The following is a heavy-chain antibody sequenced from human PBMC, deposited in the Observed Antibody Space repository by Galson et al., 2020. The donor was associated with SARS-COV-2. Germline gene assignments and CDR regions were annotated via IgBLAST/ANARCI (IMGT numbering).Heavy chain of an antibody. V-gene: IGHV3-74*01. CDR1: GFTFSSYW. CDR2: INSDGSST. D-gene: IGHD1-26*01. J-gene: IGHJ6*02. Sequence: SCAASGFTFSSYWMHWVRQAPGKGLVWVSRINSDGSSTSYADSVKGRFTISRDNAKNTLYLQINSLRAEDTAVYYCARDFHPFIDYGMDVWGQGTTVTVSS. CDR3: ARDFHPFIDYGMDV.